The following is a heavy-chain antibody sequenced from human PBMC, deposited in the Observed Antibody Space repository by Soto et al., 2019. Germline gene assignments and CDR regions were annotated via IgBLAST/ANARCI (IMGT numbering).Heavy chain of an antibody. CDR1: GGSISSGDYY. Sequence: LSLTCTVSGGSISSGDYYWSWIRQPPGKGLEWIGYIYYSGSTYYNPSLKSRVTISVDTSKNQFSLKLSSVTAADTAVYYCARVTKYSNYVGYWGQGTLVTVSS. CDR3: ARVTKYSNYVGY. D-gene: IGHD4-4*01. V-gene: IGHV4-30-4*01. CDR2: IYYSGST. J-gene: IGHJ4*02.